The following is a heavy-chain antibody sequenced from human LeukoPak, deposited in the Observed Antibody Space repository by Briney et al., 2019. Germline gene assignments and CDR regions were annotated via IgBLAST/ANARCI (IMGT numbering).Heavy chain of an antibody. D-gene: IGHD1-26*01. CDR3: ARDDDTTSHYSLFQY. Sequence: RGGSLRLSCAASGFTLTNYGVHWVRQAPGEGREWVSVFWAHGRSQTYSDSVKGRFTISRDTSRSTVHLQMNSLRAEDTAVYYCARDDDTTSHYSLFQYWGQGTRVTVSS. CDR1: GFTLTNYG. V-gene: IGHV3-33*01. CDR2: FWAHGRSQ. J-gene: IGHJ4*02.